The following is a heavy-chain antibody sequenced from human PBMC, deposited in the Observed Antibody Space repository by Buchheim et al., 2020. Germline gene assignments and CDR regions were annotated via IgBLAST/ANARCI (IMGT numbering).Heavy chain of an antibody. Sequence: EVQLLESGGGLVQPGGSLRLSCAASEFTFSSYAMSWVRQAPGKGLEWVSAISGSGGSTYYADSVKGRFTISRDISKNTLYLQMNSLRAEDTAVYYCAKDPSSGWYVSANWFDPWGQGTL. V-gene: IGHV3-23*01. CDR1: EFTFSSYA. J-gene: IGHJ5*02. CDR3: AKDPSSGWYVSANWFDP. D-gene: IGHD6-19*01. CDR2: ISGSGGST.